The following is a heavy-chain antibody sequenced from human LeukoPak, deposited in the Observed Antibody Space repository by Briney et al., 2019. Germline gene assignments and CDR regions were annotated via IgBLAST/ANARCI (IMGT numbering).Heavy chain of an antibody. CDR1: GFTFGDYA. V-gene: IGHV3-49*04. Sequence: GGSLRLSCTASGFTFGDYAMSWVRQAPGKGLEWVGFIRSKAYGGTTEYAASVKGRFTTSRDDSKSIAYLQMNSLKTEDTAVYYCTRAVVSGWYDYWGQGTLVTVSS. CDR3: TRAVVSGWYDY. D-gene: IGHD6-19*01. CDR2: IRSKAYGGTT. J-gene: IGHJ4*02.